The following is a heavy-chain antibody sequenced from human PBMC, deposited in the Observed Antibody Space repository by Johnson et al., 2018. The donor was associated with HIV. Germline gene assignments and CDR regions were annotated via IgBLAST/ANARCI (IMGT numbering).Heavy chain of an antibody. D-gene: IGHD6-13*01. V-gene: IGHV3-30*03. CDR2: ISFDGQLK. CDR1: GLSFSNFG. J-gene: IGHJ3*02. Sequence: QVQLVESGGGVVQPGKSLTLSCVVSGLSFSNFGIHWVRQAPGQGPEWVAVISFDGQLKKYADSVKGRFTISRDNSKNTLYLHMTSLRQDDTAFYSCYCTDHFGARVAAAAGRMTDAVDSWGQGTMVSVSS. CDR3: YCTDHFGARVAAAAGRMTDAVDS.